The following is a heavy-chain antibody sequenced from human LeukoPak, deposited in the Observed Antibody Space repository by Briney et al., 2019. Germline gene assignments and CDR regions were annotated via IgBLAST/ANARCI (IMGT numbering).Heavy chain of an antibody. CDR3: AKDPGEVYYYDSSGYLESDY. Sequence: GRSLRLSCAASGFIFSSYAMSWVRQAPGKGLEWVSAISGSGGSTYYADSVKGRFTISRDNSKNTLYLQMNSLRAEDTAVYYCAKDPGEVYYYDSSGYLESDYWGQGTLVTVSS. V-gene: IGHV3-23*01. CDR1: GFIFSSYA. J-gene: IGHJ4*02. D-gene: IGHD3-22*01. CDR2: ISGSGGST.